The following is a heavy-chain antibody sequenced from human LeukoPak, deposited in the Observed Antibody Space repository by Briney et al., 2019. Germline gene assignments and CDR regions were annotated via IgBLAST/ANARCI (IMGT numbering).Heavy chain of an antibody. CDR2: INPNSGGT. CDR3: ARGTQVGATNY. J-gene: IGHJ4*02. D-gene: IGHD1-26*01. CDR1: GYTFTGYY. Sequence: ASVKVSCKASGYTFTGYYMHWVRQAPGQGLEWMGWINPNSGGTNHAQKFQGRVTMTRDTSISTAYMELSRLRSDDTAVYYCARGTQVGATNYWGQGTLVTVSS. V-gene: IGHV1-2*02.